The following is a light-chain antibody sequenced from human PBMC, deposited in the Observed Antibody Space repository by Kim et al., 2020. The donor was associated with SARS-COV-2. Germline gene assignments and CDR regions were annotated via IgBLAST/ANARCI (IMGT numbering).Light chain of an antibody. Sequence: QLVLTQPPSASGTPGQRVTISCSGSSSNIGSNYVYWYQQLPGTAPKLLIYRNNQRPSGVPDRFSGSKSGTSASLAISGLRSEDEADYYCAPWDDSLSGWVFGGGTQLTVL. V-gene: IGLV1-47*01. CDR1: SSNIGSNY. CDR3: APWDDSLSGWV. J-gene: IGLJ3*02. CDR2: RNN.